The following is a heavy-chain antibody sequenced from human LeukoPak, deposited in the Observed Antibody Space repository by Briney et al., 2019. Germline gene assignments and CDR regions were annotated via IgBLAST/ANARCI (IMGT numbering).Heavy chain of an antibody. J-gene: IGHJ3*02. CDR3: MRVGYGSGNPPGGFDS. CDR2: IYYSGST. D-gene: IGHD3-10*01. CDR1: GGSISRYY. Sequence: PSETLSLTCTISGGSISRYYWTWIRQPPGKGLEWIGYIYYSGSTKYNPSLKSRVTISLDTSKNQFSLKLSSVTAADTAVYYCMRVGYGSGNPPGGFDSXXQGTMVTVXS. V-gene: IGHV4-59*01.